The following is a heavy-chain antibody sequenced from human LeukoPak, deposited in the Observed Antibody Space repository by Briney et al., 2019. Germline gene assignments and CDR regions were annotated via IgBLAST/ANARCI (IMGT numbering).Heavy chain of an antibody. Sequence: SQTLSLTCTVSGGSLSSVSYYWSWIRQPAGKGLEWVGRIYTSVSTNYNPSLKSRVTISVDTSKNQFSLKLSSVTAADTAVYYCAREGIRYYDSSGYYLYYYYMDVWGKGTTVTISS. J-gene: IGHJ6*03. D-gene: IGHD3-22*01. CDR1: GGSLSSVSYY. CDR2: IYTSVST. V-gene: IGHV4-61*02. CDR3: AREGIRYYDSSGYYLYYYYMDV.